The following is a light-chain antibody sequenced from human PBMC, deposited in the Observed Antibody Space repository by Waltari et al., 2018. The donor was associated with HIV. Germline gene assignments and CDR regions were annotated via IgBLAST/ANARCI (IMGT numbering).Light chain of an antibody. CDR2: QDS. CDR3: QAWDSSTVV. Sequence: SYELTQPPSVSVSPGQTASITCSGDKLGDNYACWYQQKPGPSPVLVIYQDSKRPSGIPERFSGSNSGNTATLPISGTQAMDEADYYCQAWDSSTVVFGGGTKLTVL. J-gene: IGLJ2*01. V-gene: IGLV3-1*01. CDR1: KLGDNY.